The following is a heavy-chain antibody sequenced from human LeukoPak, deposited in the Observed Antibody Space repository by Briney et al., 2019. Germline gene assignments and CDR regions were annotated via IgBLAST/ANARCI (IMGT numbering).Heavy chain of an antibody. CDR2: IYYSGST. V-gene: IGHV4-30-4*01. J-gene: IGHJ4*02. CDR1: GGSISSGDYY. D-gene: IGHD6-19*01. CDR3: ARSGGESGFFDY. Sequence: SQTLSLTCTVSGGSISSGDYYWSWIRQPPGKGLEWIGYIYYSGSTYYNPSLKSRVTISVDTSKNQFSLKLSSVTAADTAVYYCARSGGESGFFDYWGQGTLVTVSS.